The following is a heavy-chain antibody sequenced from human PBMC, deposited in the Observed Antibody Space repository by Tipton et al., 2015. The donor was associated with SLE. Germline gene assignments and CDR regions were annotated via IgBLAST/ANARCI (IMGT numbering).Heavy chain of an antibody. J-gene: IGHJ4*02. CDR3: ASLERYSGYDWHFDY. D-gene: IGHD5-12*01. Sequence: GSLRLSCAASAFSVSAYHMTWVRQAPGKGLEWVSVSYLGGGTDYADSVKGRFTVSRDSSENTVYLQMNSLRAEDTAVYYCASLERYSGYDWHFDYWGQGTLVTVSS. CDR2: SYLGGGT. CDR1: AFSVSAYH. V-gene: IGHV3-53*05.